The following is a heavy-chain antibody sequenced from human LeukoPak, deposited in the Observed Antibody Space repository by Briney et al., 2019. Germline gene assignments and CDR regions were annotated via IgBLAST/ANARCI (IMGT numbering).Heavy chain of an antibody. CDR1: GGSISSYY. CDR3: AREGVTKYYFDY. J-gene: IGHJ4*02. D-gene: IGHD4-11*01. V-gene: IGHV4-59*01. Sequence: SETLSLTCTVSGGSISSYYWSWIRQPPGKGLEWIGYIYYSGSTDYNPSLKSRVTISVDTSKNQFSLKLSSVTAADTAVYYCAREGVTKYYFDYWGQGNLVTVSS. CDR2: IYYSGST.